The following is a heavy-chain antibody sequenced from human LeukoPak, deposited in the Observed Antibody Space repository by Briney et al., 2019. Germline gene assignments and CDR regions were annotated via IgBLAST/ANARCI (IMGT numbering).Heavy chain of an antibody. J-gene: IGHJ6*03. D-gene: IGHD1-26*01. CDR2: IKQDGSEK. Sequence: GGSLRLSCAASGFTFSSYWMSWVRQAPGKGLEWVANIKQDGSEKYYVDSVKGRFTISRDNAKSSLYLQMNSLRAEDTAVYYCARVSGSYSPNYYYYYMDVWGKGTTVTISS. CDR1: GFTFSSYW. CDR3: ARVSGSYSPNYYYYYMDV. V-gene: IGHV3-7*01.